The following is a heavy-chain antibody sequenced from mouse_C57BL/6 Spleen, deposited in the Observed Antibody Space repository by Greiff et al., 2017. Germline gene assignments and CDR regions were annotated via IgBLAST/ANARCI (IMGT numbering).Heavy chain of an antibody. J-gene: IGHJ3*01. Sequence: VQLQQSGPELVKPGASVKISCKASGYSFTSYYIHWVKQRPGQGLEWIGWIYPGSGNTKYNEKFKGKATLTADTSSSTAYMQLSSLTSEDSAVYYCARGGGYESFAYWGQGTLVTVSA. CDR2: IYPGSGNT. CDR1: GYSFTSYY. CDR3: ARGGGYESFAY. D-gene: IGHD2-2*01. V-gene: IGHV1-66*01.